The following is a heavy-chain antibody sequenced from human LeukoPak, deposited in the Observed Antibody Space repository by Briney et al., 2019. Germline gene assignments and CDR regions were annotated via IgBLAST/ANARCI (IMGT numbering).Heavy chain of an antibody. V-gene: IGHV3-53*04. D-gene: IGHD3-16*01. CDR2: IYMGGNT. CDR1: GFTVSSHD. CDR3: ARVGDEVAYTRGYLDY. Sequence: GGSLRLSCAASGFTVSSHDMTWVRQAPGKGLEWVSVIYMGGNTFYADSVKGRLTISRHTSKNTLYLQMNSLRTEDTAVYYCARVGDEVAYTRGYLDYWGQGTLVTVSS. J-gene: IGHJ4*02.